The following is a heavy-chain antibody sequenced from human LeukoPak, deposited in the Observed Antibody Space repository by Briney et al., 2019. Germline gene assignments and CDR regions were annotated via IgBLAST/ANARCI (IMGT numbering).Heavy chain of an antibody. CDR3: AKEAQDCSGRGCYSSYFDF. V-gene: IGHV3-23*01. J-gene: IGHJ4*02. Sequence: PGGSLRLSCAASGFTFSSYAMSWVRQAPGKGLEWVSAISGSGGSTYYADSVKGRFTISRDIAKNSLYLQMSSLRVEDTAMYYCAKEAQDCSGRGCYSSYFDFWGQGSLVTVSS. D-gene: IGHD2-15*01. CDR1: GFTFSSYA. CDR2: ISGSGGST.